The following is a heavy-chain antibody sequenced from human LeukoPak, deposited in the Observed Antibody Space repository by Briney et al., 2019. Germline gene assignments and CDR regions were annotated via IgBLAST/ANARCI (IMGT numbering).Heavy chain of an antibody. CDR1: GFTFSSYA. J-gene: IGHJ4*02. Sequence: GGSLRLSCAASGFTFSSYAMSWVRQAPGKGLEWVSAISGSGGSTYYADSVKGRFTISRDNSKNTLYLQMNSPRAEDTAVYYCAKSMVRGVIITFDYWGQGTLVTVSS. CDR2: ISGSGGST. D-gene: IGHD3-10*01. CDR3: AKSMVRGVIITFDY. V-gene: IGHV3-23*01.